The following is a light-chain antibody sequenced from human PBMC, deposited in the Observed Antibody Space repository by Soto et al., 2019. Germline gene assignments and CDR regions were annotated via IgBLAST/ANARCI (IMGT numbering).Light chain of an antibody. V-gene: IGKV3-11*01. CDR2: DAS. CDR1: RIVCRY. J-gene: IGKJ3*01. Sequence: EIVLTLSPATLSLSPVERATLSCRASRIVCRYLAWYQQKPGQAPRLLVFDASNRATGIPARFSGSGSGTDFTLTIISLEPEDFELYYCHQRSNWPFTFGPWTKVDIK. CDR3: HQRSNWPFT.